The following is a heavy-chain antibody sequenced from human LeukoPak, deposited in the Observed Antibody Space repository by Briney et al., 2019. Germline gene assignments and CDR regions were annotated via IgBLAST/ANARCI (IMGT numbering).Heavy chain of an antibody. D-gene: IGHD2-2*01. CDR2: ISWNSGSI. V-gene: IGHV3-9*01. CDR1: GFTFDDYA. Sequence: GGSLRLSCAASGFTFDDYAMHWVRQAPGKGLEWVSGISWNSGSIGYADSVKGRFTISRDNAKNSLYLQMNSLRAEDTALYYCAREIHYGGVVPGYWGQGTLVTVSS. CDR3: AREIHYGGVVPGY. J-gene: IGHJ4*02.